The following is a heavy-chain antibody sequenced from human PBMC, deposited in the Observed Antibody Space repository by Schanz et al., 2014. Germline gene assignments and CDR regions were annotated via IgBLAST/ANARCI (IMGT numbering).Heavy chain of an antibody. J-gene: IGHJ5*02. CDR1: RYTFNTYG. CDR3: ARDRRRYCSTASCLHDNWFDP. Sequence: QGQLVQSGPEVKEPGASVKVSCEASRYTFNTYGLNWVRQAPGQGLEWMGRIIPILGIANYAQKFQGRVTMTIDPYTSTAYMELRSLRSDDTAVYYCARDRRRYCSTASCLHDNWFDPWGQGTLVTVSS. D-gene: IGHD2-2*01. CDR2: IIPILGIA. V-gene: IGHV1-18*01.